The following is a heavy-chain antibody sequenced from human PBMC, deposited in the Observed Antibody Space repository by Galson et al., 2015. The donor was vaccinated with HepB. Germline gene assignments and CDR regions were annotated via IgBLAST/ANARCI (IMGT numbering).Heavy chain of an antibody. CDR3: AIILVPASRSAFYPSFDI. V-gene: IGHV3-30-3*01. D-gene: IGHD2-2*01. Sequence: SLRLSCAASGFTFSSYAMHWVRQTPGKGLEWVAVISYDGSNKYYADSVKGRFTISRDNSKNTLYLHMNSLRAEDTAVYYCAIILVPASRSAFYPSFDIWGQGTMVTVSS. CDR2: ISYDGSNK. CDR1: GFTFSSYA. J-gene: IGHJ3*02.